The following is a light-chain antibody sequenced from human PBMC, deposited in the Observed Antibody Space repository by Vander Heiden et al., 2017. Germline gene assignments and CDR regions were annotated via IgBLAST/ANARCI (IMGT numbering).Light chain of an antibody. CDR2: GAF. CDR1: QSVDSK. CDR3: HQYQTWPT. Sequence: VFTQYPATLSVSPGERATLSCRASQSVDSKFAWYQQRRGQAPRLLLYGAFTRATGVPVRFSGSGSGTEFTLTISSLQSEDFAVYFCHQYQTWPTFGPGTKVEIK. J-gene: IGKJ1*01. V-gene: IGKV3-15*01.